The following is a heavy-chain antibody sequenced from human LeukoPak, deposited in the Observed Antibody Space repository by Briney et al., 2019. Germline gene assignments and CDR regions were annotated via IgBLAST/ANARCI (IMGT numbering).Heavy chain of an antibody. J-gene: IGHJ5*02. Sequence: SETLSLTCGVYGGSFSGYYWSWIRQSPGKGLEWIGEINYSGSTNYNPSLQSRVTISVDTSKKQFSLKLSSVTAADTAVYYCARTTEDCSSTSCYQYWFDPWGQGTLVTVSS. CDR2: INYSGST. CDR3: ARTTEDCSSTSCYQYWFDP. CDR1: GGSFSGYY. V-gene: IGHV4-34*01. D-gene: IGHD2-2*01.